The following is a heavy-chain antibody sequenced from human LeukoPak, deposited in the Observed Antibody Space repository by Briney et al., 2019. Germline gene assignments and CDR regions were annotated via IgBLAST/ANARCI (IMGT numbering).Heavy chain of an antibody. V-gene: IGHV3-15*01. CDR1: GFTFSSYW. CDR3: ARRAPSHDFDD. CDR2: IQSKTDGGTT. Sequence: GGSLRLSCAASGFTFSSYWMSWGRQAPGKGLEWVCRIQSKTDGGTTDYAAPVKGRFTISRDNAKNSLYLQMNSLRVEDPALYYCARRAPSHDFDDWGQGTLVTVSS. J-gene: IGHJ4*02.